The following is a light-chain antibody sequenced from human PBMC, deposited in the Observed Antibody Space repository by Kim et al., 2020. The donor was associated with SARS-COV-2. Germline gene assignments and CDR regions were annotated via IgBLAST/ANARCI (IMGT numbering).Light chain of an antibody. CDR3: QQYNKGLT. J-gene: IGKJ4*01. V-gene: IGKV3-15*01. Sequence: SVSPGERVTLSCRASEGVIADLALYQQKPGQAPRLLIYGVATRATGIPARFSGSGSGTEFTLTISSLQSEDFAVYYCQQYNKGLTFGGGTKVDIK. CDR1: EGVIAD. CDR2: GVA.